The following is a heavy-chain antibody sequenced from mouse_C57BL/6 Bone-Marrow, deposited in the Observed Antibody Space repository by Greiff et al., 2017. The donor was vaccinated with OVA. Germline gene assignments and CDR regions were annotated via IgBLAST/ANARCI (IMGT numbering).Heavy chain of an antibody. CDR1: GYSFTDYN. D-gene: IGHD2-5*01. V-gene: IGHV1-39*01. Sequence: EVKLQESGPEVVKPGASVKISCKASGYSFTDYNMNWVKQSNGKSLEWIGVINPNYGTTSYNQKFKGKATLTVDQSSSTAYMQLNSLTSEDSAVYYCARRASNHGDYAMDYWGQGTSVTVSS. CDR3: ARRASNHGDYAMDY. J-gene: IGHJ4*01. CDR2: INPNYGTT.